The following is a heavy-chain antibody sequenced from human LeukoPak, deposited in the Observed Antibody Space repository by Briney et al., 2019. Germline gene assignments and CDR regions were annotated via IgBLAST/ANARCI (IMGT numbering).Heavy chain of an antibody. Sequence: SQTLSLTCTVSGGSISSGSYYWSWIRQPAGKGLEWIGRIYTSGSTNYNPSLKSRVTMSVDTSKNQFSLKLSSVTAADTAVYYCAREDYGDYPSDWGQGTLVTVSS. CDR1: GGSISSGSYY. J-gene: IGHJ4*02. CDR3: AREDYGDYPSD. D-gene: IGHD4-17*01. V-gene: IGHV4-61*02. CDR2: IYTSGST.